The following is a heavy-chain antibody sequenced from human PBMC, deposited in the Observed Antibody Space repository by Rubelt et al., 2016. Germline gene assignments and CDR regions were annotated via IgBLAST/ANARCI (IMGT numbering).Heavy chain of an antibody. CDR1: GFTFSSYG. J-gene: IGHJ4*02. CDR2: ISYDGSNK. CDR3: ANLGVY. D-gene: IGHD2-8*01. V-gene: IGHV3-30*18. Sequence: QVQLVESGGGVVQPGRSLRLSCAASGFTFSSYGMHWVRQAPGKGLEWVAVISYDGSNKYYAYSVKGRFTISRDNSKNTLYLQMNSLRAEDTAVYYCANLGVYWGQGTLVTVSS.